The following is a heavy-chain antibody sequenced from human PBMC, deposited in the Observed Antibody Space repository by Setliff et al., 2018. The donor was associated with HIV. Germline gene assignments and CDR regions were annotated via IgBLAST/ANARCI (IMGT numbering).Heavy chain of an antibody. CDR2: IDGDGSTK. CDR1: GFTFRSYW. J-gene: IGHJ4*02. D-gene: IGHD6-6*01. Sequence: GGSLRLSCAASGFTFRSYWLTWVRQAPGKGLEWVANIDGDGSTKNYVDSVEGRFTISRDNAKNSLYLEMNSLTVEDTALYYCARDWPSSTAAGDCWGQGTLVTVSS. V-gene: IGHV3-7*01. CDR3: ARDWPSSTAAGDC.